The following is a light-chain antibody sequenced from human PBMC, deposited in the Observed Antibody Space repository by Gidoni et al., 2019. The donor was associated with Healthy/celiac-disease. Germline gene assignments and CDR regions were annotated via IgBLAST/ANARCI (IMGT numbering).Light chain of an antibody. CDR1: CSKIGNNY. V-gene: IGLV1-51*01. Sequence: QSVCTQPPSVSEAPGQKVTISCSGSCSKIGNNYVSWYQQLPGTAPKLLIYDNNKRPSGIPDRFSGSKSGTSATLGITGLQTEDEADYYCGTWDSSLSAGVFGGGTKLTVL. CDR2: DNN. J-gene: IGLJ3*02. CDR3: GTWDSSLSAGV.